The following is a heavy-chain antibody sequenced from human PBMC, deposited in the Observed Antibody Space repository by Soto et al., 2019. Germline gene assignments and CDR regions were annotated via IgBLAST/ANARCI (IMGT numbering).Heavy chain of an antibody. CDR1: GFTVDSYS. CDR3: ARDNDGAQFASSSPYYFDY. CDR2: ISSSSGSI. Sequence: PGGSLRLSCAAAGFTVDSYSINWVRQAPGKGLEWVSYISSSSGSIFYADSVRGRFTISRDNARNSVFLHLNSLRAEDTAVYYCARDNDGAQFASSSPYYFDYWGQGTLVTSPQ. D-gene: IGHD6-6*01. V-gene: IGHV3-48*01. J-gene: IGHJ4*02.